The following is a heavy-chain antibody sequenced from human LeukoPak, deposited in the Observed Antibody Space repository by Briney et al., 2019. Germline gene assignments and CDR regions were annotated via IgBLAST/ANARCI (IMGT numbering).Heavy chain of an antibody. CDR1: GFTFRRYS. CDR2: ITNSSSTI. Sequence: GGSLRLSCAASGFTFRRYSMNWVRQAPGKGLEWVSYITNSSSTIFYADSVKGRFTISRDNAKNSLYLQMSSLRAEDTAVYYCTTAKNDHWGQGTLVTVSS. V-gene: IGHV3-48*04. CDR3: TTAKNDH. J-gene: IGHJ4*02.